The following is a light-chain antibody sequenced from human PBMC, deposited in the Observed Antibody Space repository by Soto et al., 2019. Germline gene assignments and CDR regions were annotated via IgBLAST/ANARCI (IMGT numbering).Light chain of an antibody. V-gene: IGLV2-8*01. CDR3: SSYAGSNSFL. J-gene: IGLJ3*02. CDR1: SSDVGNYNY. Sequence: QSVLTQPPSASGSPGQSVTISCTGTSSDVGNYNYVSWYQQHPGKAPKLMIYDVSKRPSGVPDRFSGSKSGNTASLTVSGLQAEDEADYYCSSYAGSNSFLFGGGTKLTV. CDR2: DVS.